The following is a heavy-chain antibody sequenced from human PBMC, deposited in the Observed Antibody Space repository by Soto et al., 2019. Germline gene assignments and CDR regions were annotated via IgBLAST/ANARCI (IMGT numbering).Heavy chain of an antibody. CDR2: ISSSSSYI. J-gene: IGHJ6*02. D-gene: IGHD2-2*02. Sequence: PGGSLRLSCAASGFTFSNYAMNWVRQAPGKGLEWVSSISSSSSYIYYADSVKGRFTISRDNAKNSLYLQMNSLRAEDTAVYYCARRYCSSTSCYKNYYGMDVWGQGTTVTVSS. V-gene: IGHV3-21*01. CDR3: ARRYCSSTSCYKNYYGMDV. CDR1: GFTFSNYA.